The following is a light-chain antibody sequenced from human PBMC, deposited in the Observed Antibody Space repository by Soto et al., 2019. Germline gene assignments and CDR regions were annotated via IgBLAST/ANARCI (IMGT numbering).Light chain of an antibody. J-gene: IGKJ1*01. Sequence: LKQKPGTLSLSPGEGATLSCRASQSVTKNFLAWYQQKPGQAPRLLIYGASSRPGGIPDRFSGSGSGTDFTLTISRLEPEDFAVYYCQQYGSSGTSGQGTKVDI. CDR3: QQYGSSGT. CDR2: GAS. CDR1: QSVTKNF. V-gene: IGKV3-20*01.